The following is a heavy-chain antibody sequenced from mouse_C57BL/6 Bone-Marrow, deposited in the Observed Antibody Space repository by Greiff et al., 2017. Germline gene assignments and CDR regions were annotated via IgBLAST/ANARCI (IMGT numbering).Heavy chain of an antibody. Sequence: QVTLKESGPGLLQPSPTLSLSCSFSGFSLSTFGMGVGWIRQPSGKGLEWLAHIWWDDDKYYNPALKSRLTISKDTSKNQVFLKIATVDTADAASSFCARIAAYSNCDDYFDFGGQGTTLTVSA. V-gene: IGHV8-8*01. CDR3: ARIAAYSNCDDYFDF. J-gene: IGHJ2*01. CDR1: GFSLSTFGMG. D-gene: IGHD2-5*01. CDR2: IWWDDDK.